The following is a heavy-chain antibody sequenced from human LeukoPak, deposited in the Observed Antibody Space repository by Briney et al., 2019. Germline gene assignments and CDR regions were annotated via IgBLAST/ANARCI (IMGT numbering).Heavy chain of an antibody. CDR2: INQDGRDK. V-gene: IGHV3-7*01. CDR3: VRGGGTLDM. Sequence: RGGSLRLSCESSGFISTSHWMSWVRQAPGKRPEWVANINQDGRDKYYLDSVKGRFTISRYNAKNSLYLQRNSLSDQDREMYYCVRGGGTLDMWGQETMVTVSS. D-gene: IGHD1-1*01. J-gene: IGHJ3*02. CDR1: GFISTSHW.